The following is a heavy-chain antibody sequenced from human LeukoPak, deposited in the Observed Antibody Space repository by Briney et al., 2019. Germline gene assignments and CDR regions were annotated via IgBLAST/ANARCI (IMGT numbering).Heavy chain of an antibody. CDR2: IIPILGIA. CDR3: ARDGEYSGYESPRAFDI. Sequence: SVKVSCKASGGTFSSYAISWVRQAPGQGLEWMGRIIPILGIANYAQKFQGRVTITADKSTSTAYMELSSLRSEDTAVYYCARDGEYSGYESPRAFDIWGQGTMVTVSS. CDR1: GGTFSSYA. J-gene: IGHJ3*02. V-gene: IGHV1-69*04. D-gene: IGHD5-12*01.